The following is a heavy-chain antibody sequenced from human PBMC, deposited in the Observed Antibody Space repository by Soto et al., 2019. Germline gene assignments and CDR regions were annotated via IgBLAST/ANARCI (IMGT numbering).Heavy chain of an antibody. V-gene: IGHV3-23*01. Sequence: EVQLLESGGGLVQPGGSLRLSCAASGFGFGNYAMTWVRQAPGKGLEWVSAISGTGDSTYYADSVRGRFTISRDSSKNTLHLQINSLRAEDTAVYYCARGYYYDSRAFDYWGQGALVTVSS. CDR2: ISGTGDST. CDR1: GFGFGNYA. D-gene: IGHD3-22*01. CDR3: ARGYYYDSRAFDY. J-gene: IGHJ4*02.